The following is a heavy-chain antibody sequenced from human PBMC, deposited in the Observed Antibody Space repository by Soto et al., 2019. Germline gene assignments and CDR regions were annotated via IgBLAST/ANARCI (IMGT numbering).Heavy chain of an antibody. D-gene: IGHD3-9*01. CDR3: ARPGGNIYHSYQALDV. CDR2: IGYSGDP. CDR1: GFTFTDYY. V-gene: IGHV3-11*03. Sequence: GGSLRLSCAASGFTFTDYYLSWLRQAPGKGLEWVAHIGYSGDPHHADSVRGRFSISRDNAKNSLYLQMNSLRAEDTGVYYCARPGGNIYHSYQALDVWGPGTTVTVSS. J-gene: IGHJ6*02.